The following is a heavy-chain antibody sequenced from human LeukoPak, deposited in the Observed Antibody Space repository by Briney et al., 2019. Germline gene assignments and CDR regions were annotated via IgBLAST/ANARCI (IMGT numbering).Heavy chain of an antibody. J-gene: IGHJ6*02. CDR2: INPNSGGA. Sequence: ASVKVSCKASGYTFTGYYMHWVRQAPGQGLEWMGRINPNSGGANFAQKFQGRVTMTEDTSIDTAYMELSRLTSDDTAVYYCARSDRSSSWSCLDVWGQGTTVTVSS. V-gene: IGHV1-2*02. D-gene: IGHD6-13*01. CDR1: GYTFTGYY. CDR3: ARSDRSSSWSCLDV.